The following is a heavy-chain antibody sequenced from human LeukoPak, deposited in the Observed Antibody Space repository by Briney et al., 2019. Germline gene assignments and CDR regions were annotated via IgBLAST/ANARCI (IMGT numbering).Heavy chain of an antibody. CDR3: AIDSYEDAFDI. CDR2: IYNDGNT. CDR1: GFTVNNNH. Sequence: PGGSLRLSCVVSGFTVNNNHESWVRQAPGKGLEWVSLIYNDGNTYYADSVKGRFTISRDNAKNSLYLQMNSLRAEDTAVYYCAIDSYEDAFDIWGQGTMVTVSS. D-gene: IGHD5-12*01. V-gene: IGHV3-66*01. J-gene: IGHJ3*02.